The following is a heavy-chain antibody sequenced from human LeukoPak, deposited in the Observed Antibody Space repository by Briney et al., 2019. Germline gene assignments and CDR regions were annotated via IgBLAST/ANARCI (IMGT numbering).Heavy chain of an antibody. Sequence: GGSLRLSCAASGFTFSSYEMNWVRQAPGKGLEWVSYISSSGSTIYYADSVKGRFTISRDTAKNSLYLQLNSLRAEDTAVYYCARDTKYGDSSFDYWGQGTLVTVSS. D-gene: IGHD4-17*01. V-gene: IGHV3-48*03. CDR2: ISSSGSTI. J-gene: IGHJ4*02. CDR3: ARDTKYGDSSFDY. CDR1: GFTFSSYE.